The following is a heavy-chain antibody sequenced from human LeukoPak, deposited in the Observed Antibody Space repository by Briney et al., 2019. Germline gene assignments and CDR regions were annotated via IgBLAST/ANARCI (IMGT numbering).Heavy chain of an antibody. D-gene: IGHD1-26*01. CDR2: IYYSGST. Sequence: SSETLSLTCTVSGGSISSYYWSWIRQPPGKGLEWIGYIYYSGSTNYNPSLKSRVTISVDTSKNQFSLKLSSVTAADTAVYYCARSGSYYPHFDYWGQGTLVTVSS. CDR3: ARSGSYYPHFDY. CDR1: GGSISSYY. J-gene: IGHJ4*02. V-gene: IGHV4-59*01.